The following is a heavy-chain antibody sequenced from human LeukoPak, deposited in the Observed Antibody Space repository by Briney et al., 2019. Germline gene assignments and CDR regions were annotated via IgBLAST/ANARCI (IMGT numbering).Heavy chain of an antibody. V-gene: IGHV3-7*03. CDR1: GFTFSSYT. CDR2: IRQDGDTK. D-gene: IGHD6-13*01. CDR3: ARSLPYGTTWYGRSDF. Sequence: GGSLRLSCAASGFTFSSYTMHWIRQAPGKGLEWVANIRQDGDTKYYVDSVKGRFTISRDNAMNSLYLQMNSLRAEDTAIYYCARSLPYGTTWYGRSDFWGQGTLVTVSS. J-gene: IGHJ4*02.